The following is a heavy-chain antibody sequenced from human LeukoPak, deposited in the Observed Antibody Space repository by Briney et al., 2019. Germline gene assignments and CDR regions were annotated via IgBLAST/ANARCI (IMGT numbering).Heavy chain of an antibody. Sequence: ASVKVSCKASGYTFTSYYMHWVRQAPGQGLEWMGIINPSGGSTSYAQKFQGRVTMTRDTSTSTVYMELSSLRSEDTAVYYCARDVEAYYCDSSGYNSGAFDIWGQGTMVTVSS. CDR3: ARDVEAYYCDSSGYNSGAFDI. V-gene: IGHV1-46*01. CDR1: GYTFTSYY. D-gene: IGHD3-22*01. J-gene: IGHJ3*02. CDR2: INPSGGST.